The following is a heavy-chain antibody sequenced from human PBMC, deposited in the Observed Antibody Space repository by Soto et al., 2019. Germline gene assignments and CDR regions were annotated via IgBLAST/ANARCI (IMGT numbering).Heavy chain of an antibody. CDR3: ASRGSSGPF. CDR1: GGSITNTDW. CDR2: ISLSGNT. V-gene: IGHV4-4*02. J-gene: IGHJ4*02. D-gene: IGHD3-22*01. Sequence: QVQLQESGPGLVKPSGTLSLTCAVSGGSITNTDWWTWVRQLPGMGLEWVGDISLSGNTNYNPSLEGRAAISLDKSRNQFSLILNSVTAADTAVYYCASRGSSGPFWGQGTLVTVSS.